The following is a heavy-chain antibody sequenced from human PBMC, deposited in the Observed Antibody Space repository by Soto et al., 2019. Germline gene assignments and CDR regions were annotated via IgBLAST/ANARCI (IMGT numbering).Heavy chain of an antibody. J-gene: IGHJ4*02. D-gene: IGHD6-19*01. V-gene: IGHV3-23*01. CDR3: AKAGFSSGWSPSYFDY. Sequence: EVQLLESGGGLVQPGRSLRLSCAASGFTFSSYAMNWVCQAPGKGLEWVSAMSGTGGSTYYAHSVKGRFTISRDNSKNTLYLQMNSLRVEDTAGFYCAKAGFSSGWSPSYFDYRGQGTLVTVSS. CDR1: GFTFSSYA. CDR2: MSGTGGST.